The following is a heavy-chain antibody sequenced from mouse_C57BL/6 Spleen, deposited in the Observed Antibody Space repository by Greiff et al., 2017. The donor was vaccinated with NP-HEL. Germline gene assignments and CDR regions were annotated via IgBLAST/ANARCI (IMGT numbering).Heavy chain of an antibody. Sequence: EVQLQQSGAELVRPGASVKLSCTASGFNIKDDYMHWVKQRPEQGLEWIGWIDPENGDTEYASKFQGKATITADTSSNTAYLQLSSLTSEDTAVYYCTPRGPPYAMDYWGQGTSVTVSS. CDR3: TPRGPPYAMDY. V-gene: IGHV14-4*01. J-gene: IGHJ4*01. CDR2: IDPENGDT. CDR1: GFNIKDDY.